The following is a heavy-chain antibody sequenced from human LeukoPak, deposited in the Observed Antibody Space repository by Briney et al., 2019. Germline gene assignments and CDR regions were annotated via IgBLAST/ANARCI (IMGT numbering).Heavy chain of an antibody. CDR3: ARGPSSPIVVVPAANFDY. CDR2: INHSGST. D-gene: IGHD2-2*01. J-gene: IGHJ4*02. V-gene: IGHV4-34*01. Sequence: SETLSLTCVAYDGSFSGYYWSWIRQPPGKGLEWIGEINHSGSTNYNPSLKSRVTISVDTSKNQFSLKLSSVTAADTAVYYCARGPSSPIVVVPAANFDYWGQGTLVTVSS. CDR1: DGSFSGYY.